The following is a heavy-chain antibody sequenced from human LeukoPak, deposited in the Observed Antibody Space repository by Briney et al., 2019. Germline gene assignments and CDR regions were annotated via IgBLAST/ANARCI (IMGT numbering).Heavy chain of an antibody. CDR1: GFTFTNYW. CDR2: INSDGSST. D-gene: IGHD6-13*01. Sequence: GGSLRLSCAASGFTFTNYWMHWVRQAPGKGLVWVSRINSDGSSTTYADSVKGRFTISRDNAKNTLYLQMNSLRAEDTAVYYCAREATAAAYFDYWGQGTLVTVSS. CDR3: AREATAAAYFDY. J-gene: IGHJ4*02. V-gene: IGHV3-74*01.